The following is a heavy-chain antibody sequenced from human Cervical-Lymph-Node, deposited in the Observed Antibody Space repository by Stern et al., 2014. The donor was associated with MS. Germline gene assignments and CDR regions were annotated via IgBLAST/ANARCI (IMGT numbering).Heavy chain of an antibody. V-gene: IGHV3-30-3*01. Sequence: QVQLVESGGGVVQPGRSLSLSCEASGFTFCTYAVHWVPQAPGKGLEWVAFVAYDGTQRSSTDSVKARFTISRDISKNTLYLHMNSLRDEDTAVYFCARGGRGVGLEYWGQGALVTVSS. J-gene: IGHJ4*02. CDR3: ARGGRGVGLEY. CDR2: VAYDGTQR. CDR1: GFTFCTYA. D-gene: IGHD3-10*01.